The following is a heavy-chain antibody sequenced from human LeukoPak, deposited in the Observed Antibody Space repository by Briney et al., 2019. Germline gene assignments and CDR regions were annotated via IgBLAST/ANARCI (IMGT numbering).Heavy chain of an antibody. CDR2: IWSDGNNK. J-gene: IGHJ3*02. Sequence: PGGSLRLSCAAPGFTFSTYGMHWVRQAPGKGVEGVGVIWSDGNNKFYADSVKGRFTFSRDNSRNTLSLQMNSLRAEDTAVYYCVKERGPFDAFDIWGQGTMVTVSS. V-gene: IGHV3-33*06. CDR1: GFTFSTYG. CDR3: VKERGPFDAFDI.